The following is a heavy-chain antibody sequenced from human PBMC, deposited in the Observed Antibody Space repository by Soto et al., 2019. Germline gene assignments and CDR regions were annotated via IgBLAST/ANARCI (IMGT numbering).Heavy chain of an antibody. CDR1: GFTFSNAW. CDR2: IKSKTDGGTT. Sequence: GGSLRLSCAASGFTFSNAWMSWVRQAPGKGLEWVGRIKSKTDGGTTDYAAPVKGRFTISRDDSKNTLYLQMNSLKTEDTAVYYCTPPYYDSSGDAFDIWGQGTMVTVSS. V-gene: IGHV3-15*01. D-gene: IGHD3-22*01. J-gene: IGHJ3*02. CDR3: TPPYYDSSGDAFDI.